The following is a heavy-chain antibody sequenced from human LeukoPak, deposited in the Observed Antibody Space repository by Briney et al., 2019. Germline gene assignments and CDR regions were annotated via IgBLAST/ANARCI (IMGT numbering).Heavy chain of an antibody. Sequence: ASVKVSCKVSGYTLTELSMHWVRQAPGKGLEWMGGFDPEDGETIYAQKFQGRVTMTEDTSTDTAYMELSSLRSEDTAVYYCATGGSRPPYSSGWYGGFDYWGQGTLVTGSS. J-gene: IGHJ4*02. CDR3: ATGGSRPPYSSGWYGGFDY. V-gene: IGHV1-24*01. CDR1: GYTLTELS. D-gene: IGHD6-19*01. CDR2: FDPEDGET.